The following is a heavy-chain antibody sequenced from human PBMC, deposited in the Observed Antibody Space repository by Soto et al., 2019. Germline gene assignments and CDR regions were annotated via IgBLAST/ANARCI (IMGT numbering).Heavy chain of an antibody. CDR2: ITSDGRGT. CDR1: GFIFSDYW. J-gene: IGHJ6*02. D-gene: IGHD3-16*01. V-gene: IGHV3-74*01. CDR3: ASAYGMEV. Sequence: GGSLRLSCAASGFIFSDYWMHWVRQAPGKGPLWVSCITSDGRGTVYADSVKGRFTISRDNAKNTLYLQINSLRVEDTGVYYCASAYGMEVWGQGTTVTVSS.